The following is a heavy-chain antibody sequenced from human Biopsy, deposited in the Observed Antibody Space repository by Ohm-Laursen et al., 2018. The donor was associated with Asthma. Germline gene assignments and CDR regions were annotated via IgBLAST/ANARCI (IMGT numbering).Heavy chain of an antibody. CDR2: IKHDGSEK. CDR1: GFTFGDYC. D-gene: IGHD3-3*01. V-gene: IGHV3-7*01. Sequence: SLRLSCAASGFTFGDYCMSWVRQVPGQGLEWVANIKHDGSEKNHVDSLKGRFTISRDNAKNLLFLQMNSLRAEDTAVYYCARTFPFWSPYHAEHDQLWGQGTLVTVSS. J-gene: IGHJ1*01. CDR3: ARTFPFWSPYHAEHDQL.